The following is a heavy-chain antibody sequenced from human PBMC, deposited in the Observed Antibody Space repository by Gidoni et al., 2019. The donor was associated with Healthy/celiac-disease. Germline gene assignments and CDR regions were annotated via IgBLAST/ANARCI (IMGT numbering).Heavy chain of an antibody. Sequence: QVQLVQSGAEVKKPGASVKVSCKVSGYTLPELSMHWVRQAPGKGLEWMGGFDPEDGETIYAQKFQGRVTMTEDTSTDTAYMELSSLRSEDTAVYYCATGPNYCSGGSCYPYYYYGMDVWGQGTTVTVSS. CDR1: GYTLPELS. J-gene: IGHJ6*02. D-gene: IGHD2-15*01. CDR2: FDPEDGET. CDR3: ATGPNYCSGGSCYPYYYYGMDV. V-gene: IGHV1-24*01.